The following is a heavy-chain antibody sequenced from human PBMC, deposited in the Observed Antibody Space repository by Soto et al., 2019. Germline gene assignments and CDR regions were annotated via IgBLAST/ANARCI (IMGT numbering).Heavy chain of an antibody. CDR3: ARLGAYCGGDCYSDYYYGMDV. V-gene: IGHV1-46*01. CDR1: GYTFTSYY. Sequence: QVQLVQSGAEVKKPGASVKVSCKASGYTFTSYYMHWVRQAPGQGLEWMGIINPSGGSTSYAQKCQGRVTMTRDTSTSTVYMELSSLRSEDTAVYYCARLGAYCGGDCYSDYYYGMDVWGQGTTVTVSS. CDR2: INPSGGST. D-gene: IGHD2-21*02. J-gene: IGHJ6*02.